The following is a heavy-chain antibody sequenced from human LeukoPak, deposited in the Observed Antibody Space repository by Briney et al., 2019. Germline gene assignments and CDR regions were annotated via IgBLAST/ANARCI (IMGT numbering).Heavy chain of an antibody. Sequence: GGPLRLSCAASGFTFSSYSMNWVRQAPGKGLEWVSSISSSSSYIYYADSVKGRFTISRDNAKNSLYLQMNSLRAEDTAVYYCASALYSSGWNFDYWGQGTLVTVSS. J-gene: IGHJ4*02. CDR1: GFTFSSYS. CDR3: ASALYSSGWNFDY. V-gene: IGHV3-21*01. D-gene: IGHD6-19*01. CDR2: ISSSSSYI.